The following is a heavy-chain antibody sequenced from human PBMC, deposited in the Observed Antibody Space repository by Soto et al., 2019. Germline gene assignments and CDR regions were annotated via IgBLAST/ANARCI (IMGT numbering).Heavy chain of an antibody. Sequence: QVQLQESGPGLVKPSETLSLTCTVSGGSISSYYWCWIRQPPGKVLEWIEYIYYRGSTNYKPTLKSRFTISVNTSKNKFSRKLSSVTAADTAEYNGASQPQTPYGSGSYFGPWGQGTLVTVSS. CDR2: IYYRGST. V-gene: IGHV4-59*08. CDR1: GGSISSYY. CDR3: ASQPQTPYGSGSYFGP. D-gene: IGHD3-10*01. J-gene: IGHJ5*02.